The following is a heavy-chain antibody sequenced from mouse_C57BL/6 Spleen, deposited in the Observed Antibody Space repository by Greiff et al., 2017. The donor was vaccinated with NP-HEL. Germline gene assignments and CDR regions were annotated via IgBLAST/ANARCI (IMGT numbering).Heavy chain of an antibody. CDR1: GYSFTGYY. V-gene: IGHV1-42*01. CDR2: INPSTGGT. Sequence: EVQLQQSGPELVKPGASVKISCKASGYSFTGYYMNWVKQSPEKSLEWIGEINPSTGGTTYNQKFKAKATLTVDKSSSTAYMQLKSLTSEDSAVYYCAREGAGTYFDYWGQGTTLTVSS. D-gene: IGHD4-1*01. CDR3: AREGAGTYFDY. J-gene: IGHJ2*01.